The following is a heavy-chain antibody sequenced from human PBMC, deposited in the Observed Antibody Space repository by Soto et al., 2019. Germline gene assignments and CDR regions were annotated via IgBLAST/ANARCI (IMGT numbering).Heavy chain of an antibody. CDR2: VYYGGST. CDR3: ARIPVDTYMIYWFDP. CDR1: GGSVSSGDYY. V-gene: IGHV4-61*08. D-gene: IGHD5-18*01. Sequence: SETLSPTCTVSGGSVSSGDYYWTWIRQPPGKGLEWIGYVYYGGSTNYNPSLKSRVSISAETAKNQFSLKLSSVTAADTAVYYCARIPVDTYMIYWFDPWGQGILITVSS. J-gene: IGHJ5*02.